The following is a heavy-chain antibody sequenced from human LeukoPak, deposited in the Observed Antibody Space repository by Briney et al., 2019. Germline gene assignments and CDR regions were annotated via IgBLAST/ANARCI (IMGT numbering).Heavy chain of an antibody. V-gene: IGHV4-34*01. J-gene: IGHJ6*02. D-gene: IGHD3-16*01. CDR1: GGSLSGYC. CDR3: ASVKGGKYGMDV. Sequence: SETLSLTCAVYGGSLSGYCWTWIRQPPGKGLEWIGEINQSGSTDYNPSLKSRVTMSVHTSKTQFSLNLSSVTAADTAVYYCASVKGGKYGMDVWGQGTTVTVSS. CDR2: INQSGST.